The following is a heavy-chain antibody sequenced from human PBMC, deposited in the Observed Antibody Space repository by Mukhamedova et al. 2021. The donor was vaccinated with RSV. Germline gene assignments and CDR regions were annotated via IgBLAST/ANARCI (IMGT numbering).Heavy chain of an antibody. Sequence: YMGLSCAASGFTFSNYWMSWVRQAPGKGLEWVASIKQDGTEKYYVDSVRGRFTISRDNAKNSLYLQMNSLRPEDTAVHHCRRAGGYWG. CDR1: GFTFSNYW. CDR2: IKQDGTEK. CDR3: RRAGGY. J-gene: IGHJ4*01. V-gene: IGHV3-7*01.